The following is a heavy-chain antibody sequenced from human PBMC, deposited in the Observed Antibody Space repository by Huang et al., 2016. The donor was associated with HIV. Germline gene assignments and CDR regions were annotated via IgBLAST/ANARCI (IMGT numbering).Heavy chain of an antibody. CDR2: INDTGNT. CDR3: ARRGYSYDGIGLPAFAP. V-gene: IGHV4-34*02. CDR1: GGSFSNFY. Sequence: QVQLQLWGAGLLKPSETLSLTCAVYGGSFSNFYWCWVRQSPGKGLEWIGEINDTGNTNSDPSLRGRVNMSVNTSKKQLSLQVKSVTVADTAIYYCARRGYSYDGIGLPAFAPWGRGTVVT. J-gene: IGHJ5*02. D-gene: IGHD3-22*01.